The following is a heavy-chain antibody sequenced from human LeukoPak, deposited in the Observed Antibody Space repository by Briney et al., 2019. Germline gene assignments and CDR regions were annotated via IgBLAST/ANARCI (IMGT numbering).Heavy chain of an antibody. CDR1: GFTFDDYA. J-gene: IGHJ6*03. V-gene: IGHV3-9*01. CDR3: AKVAGTRNYYYYMDV. D-gene: IGHD1-7*01. CDR2: ISWNSGSI. Sequence: GGSLRLSCAASGFTFDDYAMHWVRQAPGKGLEWVSGISWNSGSIGYADSVKGRFTISRDNAKNSLYLQMNSLRAEDTALYYCAKVAGTRNYYYYMDVWAKGPRSPSP.